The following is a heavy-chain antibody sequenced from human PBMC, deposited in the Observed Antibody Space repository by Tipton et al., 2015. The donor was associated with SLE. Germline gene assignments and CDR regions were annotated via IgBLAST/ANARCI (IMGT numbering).Heavy chain of an antibody. V-gene: IGHV4-59*01. CDR3: ASFDYGDYWY. D-gene: IGHD4-17*01. CDR1: GGSISSYY. CDR2: IYYSGST. J-gene: IGHJ4*02. Sequence: TLSLTCTVSGGSISSYYWSWIRQPPGEGLEWIGYIYYSGSTNYNPSLKSRVTISVDTSKNQFSLKLSSVTAADTAVYYCASFDYGDYWYWGQGTLVTVSS.